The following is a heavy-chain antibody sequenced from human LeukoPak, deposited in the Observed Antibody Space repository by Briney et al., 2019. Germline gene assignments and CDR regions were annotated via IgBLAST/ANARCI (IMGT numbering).Heavy chain of an antibody. CDR2: IIPIFGTA. J-gene: IGHJ4*02. D-gene: IGHD3-22*01. Sequence: SVKVSCKASGGTCSSYAISWVRQATGQGLEWMGGIIPIFGTANYAQKFQGRVTITADESTSTAYMELSSLRSEDTAVYYCASTMYYYDSSGYYLPFDYWGQGTLVTVSS. V-gene: IGHV1-69*13. CDR3: ASTMYYYDSSGYYLPFDY. CDR1: GGTCSSYA.